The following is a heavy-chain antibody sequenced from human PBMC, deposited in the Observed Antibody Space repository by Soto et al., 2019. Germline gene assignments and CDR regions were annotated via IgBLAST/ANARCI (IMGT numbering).Heavy chain of an antibody. D-gene: IGHD2-15*01. Sequence: GGALRLSCAASGFTFRSYSMNWVRQAPGKGLEWVSYISSSSSTIYYADSVKGRFTISRDNAKNSLYLQMNSLRAEDTAVYYCARDPGYCSGGSCYTYHYYYYYGMDVWGQGTTVTVSS. CDR3: ARDPGYCSGGSCYTYHYYYYYGMDV. CDR2: ISSSSSTI. V-gene: IGHV3-48*01. J-gene: IGHJ6*02. CDR1: GFTFRSYS.